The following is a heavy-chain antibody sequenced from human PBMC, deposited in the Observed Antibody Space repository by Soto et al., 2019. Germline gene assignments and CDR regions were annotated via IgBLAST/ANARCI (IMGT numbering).Heavy chain of an antibody. Sequence: GGSLRLSCAASGITVSTYTMTWVRQAPGKGLEWVASISQTAAGLTFYRDSVKGRFTISRDNSKNTVYLQMNSLRVEDTAVYYCVGNSRGYEFDYWGQGTLVTVSS. CDR1: GITVSTYT. D-gene: IGHD3-22*01. J-gene: IGHJ4*02. CDR2: ISQTAAGLT. CDR3: VGNSRGYEFDY. V-gene: IGHV3-23*01.